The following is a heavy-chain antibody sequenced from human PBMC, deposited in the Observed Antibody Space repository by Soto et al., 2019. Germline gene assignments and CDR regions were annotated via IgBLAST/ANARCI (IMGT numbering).Heavy chain of an antibody. CDR3: AKLRGPDTMIVEIDY. V-gene: IGHV3-23*01. Sequence: PGGSLRLSCAASGFPFSSYAMSWVRQAPGKGLEWVSAISGSGGSTYYADSVKGRFTISRDNSKNTLYLQMNSLRAEDTAVYYCAKLRGPDTMIVEIDYWGQGTLVTVSS. J-gene: IGHJ4*02. CDR1: GFPFSSYA. D-gene: IGHD3-22*01. CDR2: ISGSGGST.